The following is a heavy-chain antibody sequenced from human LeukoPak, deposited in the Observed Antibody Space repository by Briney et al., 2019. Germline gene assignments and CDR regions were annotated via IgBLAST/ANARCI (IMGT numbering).Heavy chain of an antibody. V-gene: IGHV4-39*01. Sequence: SETLSLTCTVSGGSISSSSYYWGWIRQPPGKGLEWIGSIYYSGSTYYNPSLKSRVTISVDTSKNQFSLKLSSVTAADTAVYYCARRDYYYYGMVVWGQGTTVTVSS. CDR2: IYYSGST. CDR1: GGSISSSSYY. J-gene: IGHJ6*02. CDR3: ARRDYYYYGMVV.